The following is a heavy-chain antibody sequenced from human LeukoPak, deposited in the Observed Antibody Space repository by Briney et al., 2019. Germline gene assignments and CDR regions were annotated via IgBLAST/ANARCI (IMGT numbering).Heavy chain of an antibody. CDR3: VRYSSSGGDYNWFDP. Sequence: ASVKVSCKASGYTFTGYYMHWVRQAPGQGLEWMGWINPNSGGTNYAQKFQGRVTMTRDTSISTAYMELSRLRSDDTAVYYCVRYSSSGGDYNWFDPWGQGTLVTVSS. D-gene: IGHD6-13*01. CDR2: INPNSGGT. J-gene: IGHJ5*02. CDR1: GYTFTGYY. V-gene: IGHV1-2*02.